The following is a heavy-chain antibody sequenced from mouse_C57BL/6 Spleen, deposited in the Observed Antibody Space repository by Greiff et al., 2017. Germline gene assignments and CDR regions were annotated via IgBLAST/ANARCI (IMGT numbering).Heavy chain of an antibody. Sequence: QVQLQQPGAELVKPGASVKLSCKASGYTFTSYWMHWVKQRPGPGLEWIGMIHPNSGSTNYNEKFKSKATLHVDKSSSTAYMQLSSLTSEDSAVYYCARRDDYPYYAMDYWGQGTSVTVSS. J-gene: IGHJ4*01. CDR3: ARRDDYPYYAMDY. CDR2: IHPNSGST. CDR1: GYTFTSYW. V-gene: IGHV1-64*01. D-gene: IGHD2-4*01.